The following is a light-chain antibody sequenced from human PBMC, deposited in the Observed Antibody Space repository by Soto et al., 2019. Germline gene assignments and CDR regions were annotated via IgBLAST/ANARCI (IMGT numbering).Light chain of an antibody. CDR3: AVWDDSLTGRV. V-gene: IGLV1-47*01. CDR2: RNN. Sequence: LTQPPSASGTPGQGVTISCSGSNSNIGANPVFWYQHLPGTAPKLLLYRNNHRPSGVPDRFSGSKSGTSASLAISGLRSEDEGDYYCAVWDDSLTGRVFGGGTKVTV. J-gene: IGLJ2*01. CDR1: NSNIGANP.